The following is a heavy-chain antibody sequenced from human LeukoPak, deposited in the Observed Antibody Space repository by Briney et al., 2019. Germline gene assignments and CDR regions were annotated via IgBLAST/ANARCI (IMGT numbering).Heavy chain of an antibody. V-gene: IGHV4-30-4*01. CDR2: IYYSGST. D-gene: IGHD5-18*01. CDR3: ARGGYSYGLPCDY. Sequence: PSETLSLTCTVSGGSISSGDYYWSWIRQPPGKGLEWIGYIYYSGSTYYNPSLKSRVTISVDTSKNQFSLKLSSVTAADTAVYYCARGGYSYGLPCDYWGQGTLVTVSS. CDR1: GGSISSGDYY. J-gene: IGHJ4*02.